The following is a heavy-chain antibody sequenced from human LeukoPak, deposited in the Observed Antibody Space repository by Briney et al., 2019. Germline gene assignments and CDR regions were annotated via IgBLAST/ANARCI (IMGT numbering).Heavy chain of an antibody. CDR1: GGSISNYY. J-gene: IGHJ2*01. Sequence: PSETLSLTCTVSGGSISNYYWSWIRQPPGKGLEWIGYISYSGRTSYNPSLKSRVTMSVDTSKNQFSLKLSSVTAADTAVYYCARDGNPWNLDVWGRGTLVTVSS. CDR2: ISYSGRT. D-gene: IGHD1-14*01. V-gene: IGHV4-59*01. CDR3: ARDGNPWNLDV.